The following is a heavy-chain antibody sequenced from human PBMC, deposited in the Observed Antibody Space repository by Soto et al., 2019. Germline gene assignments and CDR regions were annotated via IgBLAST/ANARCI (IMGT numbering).Heavy chain of an antibody. V-gene: IGHV1-3*01. CDR3: AREYCVSTSCPFDY. Sequence: ASVKVSCKASGYIFTHYAIHWVRQAPGQRLEWMGWINGGNGNTKYSQKLQGRVTITRDTSANTLYMELSSLRSEDTAIYYCAREYCVSTSCPFDYWGQGTLVTVS. D-gene: IGHD2-2*01. CDR2: INGGNGNT. CDR1: GYIFTHYA. J-gene: IGHJ4*02.